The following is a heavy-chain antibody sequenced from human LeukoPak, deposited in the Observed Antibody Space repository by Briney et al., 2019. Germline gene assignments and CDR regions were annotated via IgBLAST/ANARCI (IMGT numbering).Heavy chain of an antibody. D-gene: IGHD6-19*01. CDR1: GFTFSSYA. J-gene: IGHJ4*02. CDR2: ISYDGSNK. Sequence: GGSLRLSCAASGFTFSSYAMHWVRQAPGKGLEWVAVISYDGSNKYYADSVKGRFTISRDNSKSTLYLQMNSLRAEDTAVYYCARHSSGWYAIDYWGQGTLVTVSS. CDR3: ARHSSGWYAIDY. V-gene: IGHV3-30-3*01.